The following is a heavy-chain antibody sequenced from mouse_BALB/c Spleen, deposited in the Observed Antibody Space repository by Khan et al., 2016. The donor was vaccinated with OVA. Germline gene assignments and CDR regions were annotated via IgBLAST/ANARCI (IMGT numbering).Heavy chain of an antibody. CDR3: VRDGENYRNDGWIAY. Sequence: QVQLQQSGAELARPGASVKMSCKASGYTFTSYTIHWIKLRPGQGLEWIGYINPSNGYTNYNQKFKDKATLTADKSSTTAYMQLSSLTYDDSEIYNCVRDGENYRNDGWIAYRGQGTLVTVSA. CDR2: INPSNGYT. J-gene: IGHJ3*01. CDR1: GYTFTSYT. D-gene: IGHD2-14*01. V-gene: IGHV1-4*01.